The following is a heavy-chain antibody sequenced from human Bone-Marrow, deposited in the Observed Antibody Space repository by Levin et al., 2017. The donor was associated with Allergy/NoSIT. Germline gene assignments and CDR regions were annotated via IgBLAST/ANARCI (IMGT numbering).Heavy chain of an antibody. CDR3: ARDGRAGTSTKYYFDY. V-gene: IGHV3-23*01. CDR2: ISGSGGST. Sequence: GESLKISCAASGFTFRSSAMNWVRQAPGGGLDWVSGISGSGGSTYYAAPVRGRFTISRDNSKNTLYLQMSSLRAEDTAVYFCARDGRAGTSTKYYFDYWGQGTLVTVSS. CDR1: GFTFRSSA. D-gene: IGHD1/OR15-1a*01. J-gene: IGHJ4*02.